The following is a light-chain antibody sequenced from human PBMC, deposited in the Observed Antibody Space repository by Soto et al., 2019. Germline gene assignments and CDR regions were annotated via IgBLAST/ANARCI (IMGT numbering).Light chain of an antibody. Sequence: DIQMTQSPSSLSASVGDRVTITCRASESISRHLNWYQQKPGKAPKLLIYAASSLQNRVPSRFXGSGSGTDFTLTISNLQPEDFATYYCQQSYSTLSITFGQGTRLEIK. J-gene: IGKJ5*01. V-gene: IGKV1-39*01. CDR3: QQSYSTLSIT. CDR1: ESISRH. CDR2: AAS.